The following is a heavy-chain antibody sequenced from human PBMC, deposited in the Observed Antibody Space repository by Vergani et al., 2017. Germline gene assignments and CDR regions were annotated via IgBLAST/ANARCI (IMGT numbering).Heavy chain of an antibody. V-gene: IGHV3-48*01. D-gene: IGHD3-10*01. CDR1: GFTFSSYS. J-gene: IGHJ6*02. CDR2: ISSSSSTI. CDR3: ARALKPYPLITMVRGTGYYYGMDV. Sequence: EVQLVESGGGLVQPGGSLRLSCAASGFTFSSYSMNWVRHAPGKGLEWVSYISSSSSTIYYADSVKGRFTISRDNAKNSLYLQMNSLRAEDTAVYYCARALKPYPLITMVRGTGYYYGMDVWGQGTTVTVSS.